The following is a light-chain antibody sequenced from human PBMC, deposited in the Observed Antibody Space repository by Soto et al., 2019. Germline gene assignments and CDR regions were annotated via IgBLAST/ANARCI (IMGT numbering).Light chain of an antibody. Sequence: EIVLTQSPATLSLFPGERATLSCRASQSVSSYLAWYKQKPGQAPRLLIYDASNRATGIPARFSGSGSGTDFTLTISSLEPEDFAVYYCQQRSNWVTFGQGTKVEIK. CDR2: DAS. V-gene: IGKV3-11*01. J-gene: IGKJ1*01. CDR3: QQRSNWVT. CDR1: QSVSSY.